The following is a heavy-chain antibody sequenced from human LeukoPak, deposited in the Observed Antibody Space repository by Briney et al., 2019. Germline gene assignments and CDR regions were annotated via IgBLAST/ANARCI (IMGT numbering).Heavy chain of an antibody. D-gene: IGHD6-19*01. Sequence: SETLSLTCTVSGYSISSGYYWGWIRQPPGKGLEWIGNIYHSGSTYYNPSLKSRGTISIDTSKNQFSLKLSSVTAAATAVYYCARAYSSAWYWNWFDPWGQGTLVTVSS. CDR3: ARAYSSAWYWNWFDP. CDR2: IYHSGST. V-gene: IGHV4-38-2*02. CDR1: GYSISSGYY. J-gene: IGHJ5*02.